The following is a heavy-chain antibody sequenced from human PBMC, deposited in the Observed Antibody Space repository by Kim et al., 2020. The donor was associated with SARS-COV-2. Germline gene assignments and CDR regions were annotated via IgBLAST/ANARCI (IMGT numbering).Heavy chain of an antibody. Sequence: GGSLRLSCAASGFTFSSYAMSWVRQAPGKGLEWVSAISGSGGSTYYADSVKGRFTISRDNSKNTLYLQMNSLRAEDTAVYYCANVGREQWLVSLHSTYFDYWGQGTLVTVSS. J-gene: IGHJ4*02. CDR3: ANVGREQWLVSLHSTYFDY. V-gene: IGHV3-23*01. CDR2: ISGSGGST. D-gene: IGHD6-19*01. CDR1: GFTFSSYA.